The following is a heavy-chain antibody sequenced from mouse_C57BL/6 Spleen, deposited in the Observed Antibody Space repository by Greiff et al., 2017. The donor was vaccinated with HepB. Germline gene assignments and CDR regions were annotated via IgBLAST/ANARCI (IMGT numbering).Heavy chain of an antibody. V-gene: IGHV14-1*01. CDR3: TTQLERRDYYAMDY. D-gene: IGHD1-3*01. CDR2: IDPEDGDT. Sequence: VQLQQSGAELVRPGASVKLSCTASGFNIKDYYMHWVKQRPEQGLEWIGRIDPEDGDTEYAPKFQGKATMTADTSSNTAYLQLSSLTSEDTAVYYCTTQLERRDYYAMDYWGQGTSVTVSS. CDR1: GFNIKDYY. J-gene: IGHJ4*01.